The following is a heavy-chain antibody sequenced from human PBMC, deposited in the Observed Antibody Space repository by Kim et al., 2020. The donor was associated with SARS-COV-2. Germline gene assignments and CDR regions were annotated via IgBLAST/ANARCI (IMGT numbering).Heavy chain of an antibody. D-gene: IGHD6-13*01. CDR2: SYYSGST. CDR3: ASDTVAAAGTFSVDY. V-gene: IGHV4-39*07. Sequence: SETLSLTCTVSGGSISSSNYYWGWIRQPPGKGLEWIGSSYYSGSTYYNPSLKSRVTMSVDTYKNQFSLKLSSVTAADAAFYYCASDTVAAAGTFSVDYWGQGTLVTVSS. J-gene: IGHJ4*02. CDR1: GGSISSSNYY.